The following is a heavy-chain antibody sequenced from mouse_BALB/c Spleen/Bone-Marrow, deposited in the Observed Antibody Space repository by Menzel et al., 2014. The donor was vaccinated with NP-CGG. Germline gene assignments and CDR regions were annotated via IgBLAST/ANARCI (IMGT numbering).Heavy chain of an antibody. V-gene: IGHV14-3*02. Sequence: EVKLMESGAELVKPGASVKLSCTASGFNIKDTYMNWVKQRAEQGLEWIGRIDPANGYTEYDPKFQGKATIIADTSSNTAYPQLGSLTSEDTAVYYCATLTGTFDYWAQGTTLTVSS. D-gene: IGHD4-1*01. CDR3: ATLTGTFDY. J-gene: IGHJ2*01. CDR2: IDPANGYT. CDR1: GFNIKDTY.